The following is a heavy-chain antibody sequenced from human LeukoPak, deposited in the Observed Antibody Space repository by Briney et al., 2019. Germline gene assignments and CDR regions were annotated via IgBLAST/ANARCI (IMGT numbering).Heavy chain of an antibody. CDR2: ISNSSSYK. CDR3: ARAGSDAFDI. Sequence: PGGSLRLSCAASGFTFSSYSMNWVRQAPGKGLEWVACISNSSSYKYYADSVKGRITISRDNAKNSLYLQMNSLRAEDTAVYYRARAGSDAFDIWGQGTMVTVSS. V-gene: IGHV3-21*01. D-gene: IGHD1-14*01. J-gene: IGHJ3*02. CDR1: GFTFSSYS.